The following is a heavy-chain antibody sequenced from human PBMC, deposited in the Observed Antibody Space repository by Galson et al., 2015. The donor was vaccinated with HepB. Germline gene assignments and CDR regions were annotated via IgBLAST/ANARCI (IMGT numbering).Heavy chain of an antibody. D-gene: IGHD3-22*01. CDR2: ISYSGNT. CDR3: AAYFYDTSGYYFYYYHDMDV. J-gene: IGHJ6*02. CDR1: GGSISRSTYY. V-gene: IGHV4-39*07. Sequence: ETLSLTCTVSGGSISRSTYYWGWIRQPPGKGLEWIGSISYSGNTYYNPSLKSRVNITLDTSTNQFSLKLSSLTAADTATYYCAAYFYDTSGYYFYYYHDMDVWGQGTTVTVSS.